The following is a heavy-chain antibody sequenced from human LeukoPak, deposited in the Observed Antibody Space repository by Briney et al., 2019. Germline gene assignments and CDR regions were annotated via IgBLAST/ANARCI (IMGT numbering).Heavy chain of an antibody. CDR3: ARLLAAAGRAVNWFDP. V-gene: IGHV5-51*01. D-gene: IGHD6-13*01. CDR2: IYPGDSDT. Sequence: GESLKISCKGSGYSFTSYWIGWVRQMPGKGLEWMGIIYPGDSDTRYSPSFQGQVTISADKSISTAYLQRSSLKASDTAMYYCARLLAAAGRAVNWFDPWGQGTLVTVSS. J-gene: IGHJ5*02. CDR1: GYSFTSYW.